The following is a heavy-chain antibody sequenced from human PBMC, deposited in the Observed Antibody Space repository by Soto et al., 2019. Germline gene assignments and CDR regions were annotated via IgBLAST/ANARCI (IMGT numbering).Heavy chain of an antibody. CDR1: GFTVTSYW. V-gene: IGHV3-74*01. J-gene: IGHJ4*02. CDR2: TSPAGSST. CDR3: ARDRRDGYKRYFEF. D-gene: IGHD5-12*01. Sequence: GGSLRLSCAASGFTVTSYWVHWVRQAPGKGLVWVSRTSPAGSSTYYADFVRGRFTISKDTAKNTLYLQINSLGAEDTAVYYCARDRRDGYKRYFEFWGQGNQVTVSS.